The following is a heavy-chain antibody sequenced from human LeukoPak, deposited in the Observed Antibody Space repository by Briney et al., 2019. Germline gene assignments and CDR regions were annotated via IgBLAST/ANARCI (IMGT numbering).Heavy chain of an antibody. V-gene: IGHV4-34*01. CDR3: ARDCYYGSGSYCY. Sequence: SETLSLTCVGDGGSLRDHFWSWIRQPPGKTLEWIGEVNYWGNTNYSPSLKSRVTISIDTSTKQISLRLNSVSAAYTAVYYCARDCYYGSGSYCYWGQGTLVSVSS. CDR2: VNYWGNT. J-gene: IGHJ4*02. D-gene: IGHD3-10*01. CDR1: GGSLRDHF.